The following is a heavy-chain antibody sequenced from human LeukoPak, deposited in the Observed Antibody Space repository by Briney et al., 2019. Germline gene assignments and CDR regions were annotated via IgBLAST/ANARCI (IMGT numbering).Heavy chain of an antibody. D-gene: IGHD5-18*01. Sequence: ASVKVSCKASGYTFTSYGISWVRQAPGQGLEWMGWISAYNGNTNYAQKLQGRVTMTTDTSTSTAYMELRSLRSDDTAVYYCARDPRSGYSYGYGNWGQGTLVTVSS. CDR3: ARDPRSGYSYGYGN. CDR1: GYTFTSYG. CDR2: ISAYNGNT. V-gene: IGHV1-18*01. J-gene: IGHJ4*02.